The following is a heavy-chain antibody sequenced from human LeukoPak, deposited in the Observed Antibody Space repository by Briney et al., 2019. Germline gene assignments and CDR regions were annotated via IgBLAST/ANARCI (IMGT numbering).Heavy chain of an antibody. CDR1: GFTFSSYW. V-gene: IGHV3-74*01. CDR3: ARKLYGSGSYYWFDY. CDR2: INSDGSST. J-gene: IGHJ4*02. Sequence: RPGGSLRLSCAASGFTFSSYWMHWVRQAPGKGLVWVSRINSDGSSTSYADSVKGRFTISRDNAKNTLYLQMNSRRAEDTAVYYCARKLYGSGSYYWFDYWGQGTLVTVSS. D-gene: IGHD3-10*01.